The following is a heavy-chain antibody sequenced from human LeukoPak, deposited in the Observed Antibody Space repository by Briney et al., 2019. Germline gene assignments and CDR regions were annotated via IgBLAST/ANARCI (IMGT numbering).Heavy chain of an antibody. V-gene: IGHV4-59*01. CDR3: ARLYCTRTSCHLDF. Sequence: SETLSLTCAVYGGSFSGYYWSWIRQPPGKGLEWIGYIYYSGSTNYNPSLKSRVTISLDTSKNQFSLKLNSVTAADTAVYYCARLYCTRTSCHLDFWGQGTLVTVSS. CDR1: GGSFSGYY. J-gene: IGHJ4*02. CDR2: IYYSGST. D-gene: IGHD2-2*01.